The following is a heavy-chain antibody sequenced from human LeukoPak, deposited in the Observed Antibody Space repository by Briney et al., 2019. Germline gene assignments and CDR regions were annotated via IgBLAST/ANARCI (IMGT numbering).Heavy chain of an antibody. CDR1: GYTFTSNY. CDR2: IYPRDGST. J-gene: IGHJ4*02. Sequence: ASVKVSCKASGYTFTSNYIHWVRQAPGQRLEWMGMIYPRDGSTSYAQKFQGRVTVTRDTSTSTVHMELSGLRSEDTAVYYCARDQEGSDYWGQGTLVTVSS. CDR3: ARDQEGSDY. V-gene: IGHV1-46*01.